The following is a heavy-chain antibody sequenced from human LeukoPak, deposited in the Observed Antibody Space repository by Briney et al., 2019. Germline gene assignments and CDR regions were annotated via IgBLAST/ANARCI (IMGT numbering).Heavy chain of an antibody. V-gene: IGHV3-21*04. CDR3: AKDSFPYCSDIRCPTGLDY. J-gene: IGHJ4*02. CDR1: GFTFSSYS. CDR2: ISSSSSYI. Sequence: KPGGSLRLSCAASGFTFSSYSMNWVRQAPGKGLEWVSSISSSSSYIYYADSVKGRFTLSRDNSKNTLYLQMDSLRPEDTAIYYCAKDSFPYCSDIRCPTGLDYWGQGSLVTVSS. D-gene: IGHD2-15*01.